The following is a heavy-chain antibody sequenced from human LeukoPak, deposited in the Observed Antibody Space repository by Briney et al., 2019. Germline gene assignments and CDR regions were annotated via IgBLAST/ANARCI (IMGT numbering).Heavy chain of an antibody. V-gene: IGHV4-39*07. CDR2: IYYSGST. J-gene: IGHJ5*02. CDR3: ARAVGYYCSGGSCYSNWFDP. D-gene: IGHD2-15*01. Sequence: SETLSLTCTVSGGSISSSSYYWGWIRQPPGKGLEWIGSIYYSGSTYYNPSLKSRVTISVDTSKNQFSLKLSSVTAADTAAYYCARAVGYYCSGGSCYSNWFDPWGQGTLVTVSS. CDR1: GGSISSSSYY.